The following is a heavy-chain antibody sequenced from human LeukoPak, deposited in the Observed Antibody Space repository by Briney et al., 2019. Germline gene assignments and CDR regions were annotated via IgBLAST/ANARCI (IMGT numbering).Heavy chain of an antibody. CDR3: ARGPVAAYYYYYYMDV. Sequence: GASVKVSCKASGGIFSSYAISWVRQAPGQGLEWMGGIIPISGTANYAQKFQGRVTITTDESTSTAYMELSSLRSEDTAVYYCARGPVAAYYYYYYMDVWGKGTTVTVSS. CDR2: IIPISGTA. CDR1: GGIFSSYA. D-gene: IGHD6-19*01. V-gene: IGHV1-69*05. J-gene: IGHJ6*03.